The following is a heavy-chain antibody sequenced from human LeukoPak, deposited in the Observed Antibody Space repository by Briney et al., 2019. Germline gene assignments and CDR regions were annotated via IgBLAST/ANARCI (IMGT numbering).Heavy chain of an antibody. CDR3: AVEPYCSSTSCPPEAFDY. Sequence: PGGSLRLSCAASGFTFSSYWMHWVRQAPGKGLAWVSRINSDGSSTSYADSVKGRFTISRDNAKNTLYLQMNSLRAEDTAVYYCAVEPYCSSTSCPPEAFDYWGQGTLVTVSS. CDR2: INSDGSST. J-gene: IGHJ4*02. V-gene: IGHV3-74*01. CDR1: GFTFSSYW. D-gene: IGHD2-2*01.